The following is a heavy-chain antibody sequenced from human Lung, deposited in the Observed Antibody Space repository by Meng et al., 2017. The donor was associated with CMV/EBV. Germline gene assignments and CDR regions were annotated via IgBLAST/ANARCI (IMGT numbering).Heavy chain of an antibody. CDR3: ARGYCSGGSCPVFDP. V-gene: IGHV1-8*01. CDR1: GHTFTSYD. J-gene: IGHJ5*02. CDR2: MNPNSGNT. Sequence: AEVKKPGASERVSCKASGHTFTSYDINWVRKATGQGLEWMGWMNPNSGNTGYAQKCQGRVTKTRNTSISTAYMELSSLGSEDTAVYYCARGYCSGGSCPVFDPWGQGTLVTVSS. D-gene: IGHD2-15*01.